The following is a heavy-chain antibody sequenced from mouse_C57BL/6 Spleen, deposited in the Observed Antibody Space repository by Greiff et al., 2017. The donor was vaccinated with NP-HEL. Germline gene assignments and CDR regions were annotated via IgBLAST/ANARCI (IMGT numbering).Heavy chain of an antibody. D-gene: IGHD1-1*01. CDR2: ISSGSSTI. J-gene: IGHJ4*01. Sequence: EVQVVESGGGLVKPGGSLKLSCAASGFTFSDYGMHWVRQAPEKGLEWVAYISSGSSTIYYADTVKGRFTISRDNAKNTLFLQMTSLRSEDTAMYYCARIYYYGSSYGNYVMDYRGQGTSVTVSS. CDR3: ARIYYYGSSYGNYVMDY. V-gene: IGHV5-17*01. CDR1: GFTFSDYG.